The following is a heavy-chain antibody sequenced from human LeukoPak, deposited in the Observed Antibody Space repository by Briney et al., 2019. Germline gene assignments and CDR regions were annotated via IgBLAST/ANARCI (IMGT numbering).Heavy chain of an antibody. V-gene: IGHV4-4*02. CDR3: ARYYYDSSGTRRDY. J-gene: IGHJ4*02. Sequence: PSETLSLTCAVSGGSISSSNWWSWVRQPPGKGLEWIGEIYHSGSTNYNPSLKSRVTISVDKSKNQFSLKLSSVTAADTAVYYCARYYYDSSGTRRDYWGQGTLVTVSS. CDR2: IYHSGST. D-gene: IGHD3-22*01. CDR1: GGSISSSNW.